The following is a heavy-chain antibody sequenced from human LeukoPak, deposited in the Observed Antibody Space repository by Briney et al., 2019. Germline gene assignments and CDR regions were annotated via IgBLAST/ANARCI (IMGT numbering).Heavy chain of an antibody. J-gene: IGHJ3*02. D-gene: IGHD1-1*01. CDR3: ARVGYDYNWYDAFDI. Sequence: GRSLRLSCVVSAFTFSGYSMHCVRQAPGKGLEWVAFISHDGSNKYCADSLKGRFTISRDNSKNTLFLQMNSLRPEDTAVYYCARVGYDYNWYDAFDIWGQGTMVTVSS. CDR1: AFTFSGYS. CDR2: ISHDGSNK. V-gene: IGHV3-30*04.